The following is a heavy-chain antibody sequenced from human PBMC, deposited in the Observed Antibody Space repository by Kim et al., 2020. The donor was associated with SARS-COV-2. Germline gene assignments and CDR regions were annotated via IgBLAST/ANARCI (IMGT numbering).Heavy chain of an antibody. Sequence: SETLSLTCAVYGGSFSGYYWSWIRQPPGKGLEWIGEINHSGSTNYNPSLKNRVTISVDTSKNQFSLKLSSVTAADTAVYYCARNRRYGSPFDYWGQGTL. D-gene: IGHD3-10*01. J-gene: IGHJ4*02. V-gene: IGHV4-34*01. CDR1: GGSFSGYY. CDR3: ARNRRYGSPFDY. CDR2: INHSGST.